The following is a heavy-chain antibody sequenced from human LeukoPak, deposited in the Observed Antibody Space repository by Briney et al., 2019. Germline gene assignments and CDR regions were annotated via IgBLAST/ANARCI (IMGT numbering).Heavy chain of an antibody. CDR2: INWNGGST. V-gene: IGHV3-20*04. CDR1: GFTFDDYG. CDR3: ARDSSSGWYGEDY. J-gene: IGHJ4*02. D-gene: IGHD6-19*01. Sequence: RAGGSLRLSCAASGFTFDDYGMSWVRQAPGRGLEWVSGINWNGGSTGYADSVKGRFTTSRDNAKNSLYLQMNSLRAEDTALYYCARDSSSGWYGEDYWGQGTLVTVSS.